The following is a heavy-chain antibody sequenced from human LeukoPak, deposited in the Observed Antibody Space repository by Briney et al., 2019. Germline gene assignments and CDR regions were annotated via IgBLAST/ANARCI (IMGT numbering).Heavy chain of an antibody. J-gene: IGHJ4*02. CDR1: GGSFSGYY. CDR3: ARGTARWLRRACIDY. CDR2: ISHSGST. V-gene: IGHV4-34*01. Sequence: PSETLSLTCAVYGGSFSGYYWSWIRQPPGKGLEWIGEISHSGSTNYNPSLKSRVTISVDTSKNQFSLKLSSVTAAGTAVYYCARGTARWLRRACIDYWGQGTLVTVSS. D-gene: IGHD5-12*01.